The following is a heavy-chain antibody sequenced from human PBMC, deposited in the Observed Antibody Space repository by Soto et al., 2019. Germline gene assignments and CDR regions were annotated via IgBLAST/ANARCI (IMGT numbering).Heavy chain of an antibody. D-gene: IGHD6-6*01. CDR3: WRGGSSSNYDCYGKSV. Sequence: SVKVSCKASGGTFSGYAIGWVRQAPGQGLEWMGGIIPIFGTANYAQKFQGRVTITADESTSTAYMKLSSLRSEDTAVNSGWRGGSSSNYDCYGKSVWGRRSTDSVSS. CDR2: IIPIFGTA. CDR1: GGTFSGYA. J-gene: IGHJ6*01. V-gene: IGHV1-69*13.